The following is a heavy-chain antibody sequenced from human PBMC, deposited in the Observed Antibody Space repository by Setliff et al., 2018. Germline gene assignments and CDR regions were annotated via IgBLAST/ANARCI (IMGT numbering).Heavy chain of an antibody. CDR2: LYGGGNT. J-gene: IGHJ4*02. V-gene: IGHV3-53*05. CDR3: AKVKKQLIRVFGFDY. D-gene: IGHD3-10*02. Sequence: GGCLRLSCAASGFTVSSNDMSWVRQAPGRGLEWIALLYGGGNTFYADSVKGRFTISGDSSKNAVYLQMNSLRPGDTAVYYCAKVKKQLIRVFGFDYWGQGTPVTGSS. CDR1: GFTVSSND.